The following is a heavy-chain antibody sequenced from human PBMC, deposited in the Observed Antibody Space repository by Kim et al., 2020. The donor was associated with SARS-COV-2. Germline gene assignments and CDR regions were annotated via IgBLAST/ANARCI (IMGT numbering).Heavy chain of an antibody. CDR2: ISYDGSNK. J-gene: IGHJ4*02. CDR3: ARGGYSSGWYTPSYYFDY. V-gene: IGHV3-30-3*01. Sequence: GGSLRLSCAASGFTFSSYAMHWVRQAPGKGLEWVAVISYDGSNKYYADSVKGRFTISRDNSKNTLYLQMNSLRAEDTAVYYCARGGYSSGWYTPSYYFDYWGQGTLVTVSS. D-gene: IGHD6-19*01. CDR1: GFTFSSYA.